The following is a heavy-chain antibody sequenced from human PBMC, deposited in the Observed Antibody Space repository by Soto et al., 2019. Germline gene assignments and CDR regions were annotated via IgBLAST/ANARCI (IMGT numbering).Heavy chain of an antibody. D-gene: IGHD1-7*01. V-gene: IGHV3-21*01. J-gene: IGHJ3*02. CDR1: GFTFSSYS. CDR3: ARVGLELLSGAFEI. CDR2: ISSSSSYI. Sequence: GGSLRLSCAASGFTFSSYSMNWVRQAPGKGLEWVSSISSSSSYIYYADSVKGRFTISRDNAKNSLYLQMNSLRAEDTAVYYCARVGLELLSGAFEIGGQGTMVTVSS.